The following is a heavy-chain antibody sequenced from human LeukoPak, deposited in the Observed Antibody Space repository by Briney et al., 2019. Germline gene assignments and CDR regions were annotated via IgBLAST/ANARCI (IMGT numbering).Heavy chain of an antibody. CDR2: INTDASST. V-gene: IGHV3-74*01. CDR3: AKGYYMDV. J-gene: IGHJ6*03. Sequence: GGSLRLSCAASGFTFSTYTMNWVRQAPGKRLVWVSHINTDASSTSYADSVKGRFTISRDNAKNTLYLQMNSLTAEDTAVYYCAKGYYMDVWGKGTTVTVSS. CDR1: GFTFSTYT.